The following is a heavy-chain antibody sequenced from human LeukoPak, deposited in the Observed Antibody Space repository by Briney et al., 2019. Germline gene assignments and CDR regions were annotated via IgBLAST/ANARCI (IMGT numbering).Heavy chain of an antibody. V-gene: IGHV1-2*02. CDR2: INPNSGGT. D-gene: IGHD2-15*01. Sequence: RRASVKVSCKTSGFTFSGYYIHWVRQAPGQGLEWMGWINPNSGGTIYAEKFQDRVTMTRDTSISTAYMELRKLRSDDTAVYYCARERTRYCSGGSCYFGSFDPWGQGTLVTVSS. CDR1: GFTFSGYY. CDR3: ARERTRYCSGGSCYFGSFDP. J-gene: IGHJ5*02.